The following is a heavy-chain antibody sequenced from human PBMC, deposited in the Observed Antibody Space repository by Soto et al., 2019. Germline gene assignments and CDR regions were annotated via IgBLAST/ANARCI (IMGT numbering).Heavy chain of an antibody. V-gene: IGHV3-33*01. J-gene: IGHJ4*02. CDR3: ARDLTPKYCRGGSCYSGDFMGY. CDR2: IWYDGSNK. Sequence: QVQLVESGGGVVQPGRSLRLSCAASGFTFSSYGMHWVRQAPGKGLEWVAVIWYDGSNKYYADSVKGRFTISRDNSKNTLYLQMNSLRAEDTAVYYCARDLTPKYCRGGSCYSGDFMGYWGQGSMVTVSS. CDR1: GFTFSSYG. D-gene: IGHD2-15*01.